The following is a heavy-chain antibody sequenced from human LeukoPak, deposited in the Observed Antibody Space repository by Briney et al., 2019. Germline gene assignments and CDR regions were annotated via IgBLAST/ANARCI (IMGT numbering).Heavy chain of an antibody. CDR1: EYSFTNYW. J-gene: IGHJ3*02. D-gene: IGHD5-24*01. CDR2: IYPGDSDT. Sequence: GESLKISCKGSEYSFTNYWIGWVRQMPGKGLEWMGIIYPGDSDTRYSPSFQGQVTISADKSISTAYLQWSSLKASDTAMYYCARHRIQMATRHAFDIWGQGTMVTVSS. V-gene: IGHV5-51*01. CDR3: ARHRIQMATRHAFDI.